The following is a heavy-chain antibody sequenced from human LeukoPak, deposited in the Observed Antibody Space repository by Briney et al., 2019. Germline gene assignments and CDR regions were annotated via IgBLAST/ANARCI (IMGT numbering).Heavy chain of an antibody. CDR3: ATNSGSYFLY. CDR1: GYTLNQLS. J-gene: IGHJ1*01. D-gene: IGHD1-26*01. V-gene: IGHV1-24*01. Sequence: ASVKVSCKVSGYTLNQLSMDWVRQAPGEGLEWMGGFDPEDGETVYAQKFQGRVTMTEDTSTDTAYMELSSLGSEDTAFYYCATNSGSYFLYWGQGTLVTVSS. CDR2: FDPEDGET.